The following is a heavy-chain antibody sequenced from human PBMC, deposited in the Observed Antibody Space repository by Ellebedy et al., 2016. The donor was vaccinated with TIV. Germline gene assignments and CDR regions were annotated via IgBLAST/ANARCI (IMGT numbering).Heavy chain of an antibody. CDR1: GFTFSSYM. CDR2: ITSSSGYM. Sequence: GESLKISCVASGFTFSSYMMHWVRQAPGKGLEWVSSITSSSGYMYYIDSLKGRFTISRDNANNSLYLQMNSLRAEDTAVYYCARDLVVVPPAIVSDYYYGMDVWGHGTTVTVSS. CDR3: ARDLVVVPPAIVSDYYYGMDV. D-gene: IGHD2-2*01. J-gene: IGHJ6*02. V-gene: IGHV3-21*01.